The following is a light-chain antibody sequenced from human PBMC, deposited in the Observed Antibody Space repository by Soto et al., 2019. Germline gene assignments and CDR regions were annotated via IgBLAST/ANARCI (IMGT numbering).Light chain of an antibody. CDR1: QSVSSY. J-gene: IGKJ4*01. CDR2: GAS. CDR3: EQYDKSIN. V-gene: IGKV3-20*01. Sequence: IVLTHSPATRSLSPGEIATLPCRASQSVSSYLAWYQQKPGQAPRLLIYGASSRATGIPDRFSGSGSGTDFTLTINRLEPEDFAVYYCEQYDKSINCGGGNTVDIK.